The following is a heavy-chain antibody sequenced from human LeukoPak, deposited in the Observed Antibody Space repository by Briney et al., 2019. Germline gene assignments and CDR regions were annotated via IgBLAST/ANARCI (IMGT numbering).Heavy chain of an antibody. CDR3: ARVQGGDLYY. D-gene: IGHD2-21*02. CDR2: IYYSGST. J-gene: IGHJ4*02. V-gene: IGHV4-61*05. Sequence: SETLSLTCTVSGGSISSSSYYWGWIRQPRGKGLEWIGYIYYSGSTNYNPSLKSRVTISVDTSKNQFSLKLSSVTAADTAVYYCARVQGGDLYYWGQGTLVTVSS. CDR1: GGSISSSSYY.